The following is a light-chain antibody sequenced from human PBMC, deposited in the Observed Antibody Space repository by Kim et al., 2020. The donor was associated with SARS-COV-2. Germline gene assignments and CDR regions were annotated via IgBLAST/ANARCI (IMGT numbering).Light chain of an antibody. Sequence: ASVGDRVTITCRASQNINTYLDWYHQRPGRAPKRLIYAPSTLQSGVPSRFSGSGSETEFTLTISSLQPEDFATYFCLQHNSSPFTFGQGTRLEIK. J-gene: IGKJ5*01. V-gene: IGKV1-17*01. CDR3: LQHNSSPFT. CDR1: QNINTY. CDR2: APS.